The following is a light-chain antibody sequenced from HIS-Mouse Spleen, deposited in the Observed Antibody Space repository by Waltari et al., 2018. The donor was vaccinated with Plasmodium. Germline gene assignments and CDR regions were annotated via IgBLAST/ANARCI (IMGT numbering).Light chain of an antibody. CDR3: YSTDSSGKHRV. V-gene: IGLV3-10*01. J-gene: IGLJ3*02. Sequence: SYELTQPPSVSVSPGQTARITCSGDALPKKYAYWYQQKSGQAPVLVIYEDSKRPAGIPGRVSGSSSGTMGTLTISGGQVEDEADYYCYSTDSSGKHRVFGGGTKLTVL. CDR1: ALPKKY. CDR2: EDS.